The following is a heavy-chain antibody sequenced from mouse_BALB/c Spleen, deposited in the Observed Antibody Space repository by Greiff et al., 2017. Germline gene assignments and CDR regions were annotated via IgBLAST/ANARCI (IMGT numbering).Heavy chain of an antibody. CDR3: ARSYDYEDD. Sequence: EVKLMESGGGLVQPGGSLKLSCAASGFTFSSYGMSWVRQTPDKRLELVATINSNGGSTYYPDSVKGRFTISRDNAKNTLYLQMSSLKSEDTAMYYCARSYDYEDDWGQGTTLTVSS. D-gene: IGHD2-4*01. CDR2: INSNGGST. V-gene: IGHV5-6-3*01. CDR1: GFTFSSYG. J-gene: IGHJ2*01.